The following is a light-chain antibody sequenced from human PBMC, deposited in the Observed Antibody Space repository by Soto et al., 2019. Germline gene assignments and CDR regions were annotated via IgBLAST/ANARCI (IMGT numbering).Light chain of an antibody. CDR3: QSYDSSLSSVV. J-gene: IGLJ2*01. Sequence: QSVLTQPPSVSGAPGQRVTISCTGSSSTIGAGYDVHWYQQLPGTAPKLLIYGNSNRPSGVPDRFSGSKSGTSASLAITGLQAEDEADYYCQSYDSSLSSVVFGGVTKVTVL. CDR2: GNS. CDR1: SSTIGAGYD. V-gene: IGLV1-40*01.